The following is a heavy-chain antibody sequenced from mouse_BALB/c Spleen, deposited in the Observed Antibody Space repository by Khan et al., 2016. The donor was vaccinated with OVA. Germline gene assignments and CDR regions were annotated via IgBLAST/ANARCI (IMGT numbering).Heavy chain of an antibody. J-gene: IGHJ2*01. CDR1: GYSFTGYF. Sequence: VRLQQSGPELVKPGASVKISCKASGYSFTGYFMSWVMQSHGKSLEWIGRINPHIGETLYNQKFKGKATLTVDESSSTAHMELRSLASEDSAVYYCTRIYGSDFDYWGQGTTLTVSS. CDR3: TRIYGSDFDY. V-gene: IGHV1-20*02. CDR2: INPHIGET. D-gene: IGHD1-1*01.